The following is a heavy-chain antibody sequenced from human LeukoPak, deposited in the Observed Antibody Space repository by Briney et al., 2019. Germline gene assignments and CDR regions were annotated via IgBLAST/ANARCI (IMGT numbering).Heavy chain of an antibody. CDR3: ASCYGPDAFDI. Sequence: ASVKVSCKASGGTFICYTISWVRRAPGQGLEWMGRIIPILGIANYAQKFQGRVTITADKSTSTAYMELSSLRSEDTAVYYCASCYGPDAFDIWGQGTMVTVSS. J-gene: IGHJ3*02. CDR1: GGTFICYT. D-gene: IGHD5-18*01. V-gene: IGHV1-69*02. CDR2: IIPILGIA.